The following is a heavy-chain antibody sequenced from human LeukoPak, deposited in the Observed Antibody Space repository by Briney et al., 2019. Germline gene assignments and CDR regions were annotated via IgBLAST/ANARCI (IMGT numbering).Heavy chain of an antibody. CDR1: GFTFSIFQ. D-gene: IGHD4/OR15-4a*01. CDR3: ARETRGAFDY. V-gene: IGHV3-48*03. Sequence: GGSLRLSCAPSGFTFSIFQMHWVRQPPGRGRGWVSYIKNGGSTIFYADSVKGRFTISRDDAKKSLYLQMNTLRAEDTAIYYCARETRGAFDYWGQGTLVTVSS. CDR2: IKNGGSTI. J-gene: IGHJ4*02.